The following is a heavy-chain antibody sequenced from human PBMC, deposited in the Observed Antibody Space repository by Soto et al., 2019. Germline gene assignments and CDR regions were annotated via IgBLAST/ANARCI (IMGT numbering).Heavy chain of an antibody. CDR1: GYSFSGYA. Sequence: GSSVKVSCNASGYSFSGYAIHWVRQAPGQGLEWMGWIHAGNGNTKYSQNFQGRVTISRDTSATTAYMELNSLRSEDTDVYYCARGVAFLDYWGQGTLVTVS. CDR2: IHAGNGNT. D-gene: IGHD2-15*01. J-gene: IGHJ4*02. CDR3: ARGVAFLDY. V-gene: IGHV1-3*01.